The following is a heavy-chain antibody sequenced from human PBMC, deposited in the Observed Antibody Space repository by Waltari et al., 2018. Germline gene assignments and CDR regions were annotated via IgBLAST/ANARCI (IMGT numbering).Heavy chain of an antibody. CDR2: SSSSSTYI. D-gene: IGHD1-26*01. CDR3: ARVFYSRMGNFGMDV. V-gene: IGHV3-21*01. J-gene: IGHJ6*02. CDR1: GFIFNIYD. Sequence: EVQLVESGGGLVKPGGSLRLSCAASGFIFNIYDMNWVRQDPGKGLWWVSSSSSSSTYIYYADSVKGRFTISRDNAKNALYLQMNSLRADDTAVYYCARVFYSRMGNFGMDVWGQGTTVTVSS.